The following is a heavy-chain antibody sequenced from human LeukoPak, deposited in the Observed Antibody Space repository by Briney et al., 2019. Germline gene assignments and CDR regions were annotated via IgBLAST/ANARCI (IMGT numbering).Heavy chain of an antibody. V-gene: IGHV7-4-1*02. CDR1: GYTFTSYA. J-gene: IGHJ5*02. CDR3: ARDLEGVTGSWFDP. D-gene: IGHD3-16*01. Sequence: GASVKVSCKASGYTFTSYAMNWVRQAPGQGLEWMGWINTNTGNPTYAQGFTGRFVFSLDTPVSTAYLQISSLKAEDTAVYYCARDLEGVTGSWFDPWGQGTLVTVSS. CDR2: INTNTGNP.